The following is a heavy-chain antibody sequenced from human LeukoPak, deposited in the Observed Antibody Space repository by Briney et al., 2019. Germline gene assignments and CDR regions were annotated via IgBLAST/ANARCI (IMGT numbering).Heavy chain of an antibody. J-gene: IGHJ6*03. CDR1: GGSFSGYY. Sequence: PSETLSLTCAVSGGSFSGYYWSWIRQPPGKGLEWIGEINHSGSTNYNPSLKSRVTISVDTSKNLFSLNLTFVTAADTAVYSCARGSPSSNYYYYMDIWGKGTTVTVSS. CDR2: INHSGST. V-gene: IGHV4-34*01. CDR3: ARGSPSSNYYYYMDI.